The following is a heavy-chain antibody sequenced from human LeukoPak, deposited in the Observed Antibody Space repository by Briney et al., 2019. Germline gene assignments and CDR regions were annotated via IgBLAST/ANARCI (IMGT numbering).Heavy chain of an antibody. CDR3: ARVPSPLSAAMYSYYYYGMDV. Sequence: SVKVSCKASGGTFSSYAISWVRQAPGQGLEWMGGIIPIFGTANYAQKFQGRVTITADESTSTAYMELSSLRSEDTAVYYCARVPSPLSAAMYSYYYYGMDVWGQGTTVTVSS. D-gene: IGHD2-2*01. V-gene: IGHV1-69*13. J-gene: IGHJ6*02. CDR2: IIPIFGTA. CDR1: GGTFSSYA.